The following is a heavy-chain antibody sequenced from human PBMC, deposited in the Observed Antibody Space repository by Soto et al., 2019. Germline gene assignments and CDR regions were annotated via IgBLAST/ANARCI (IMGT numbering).Heavy chain of an antibody. J-gene: IGHJ4*02. CDR2: IYFSGST. V-gene: IGHV4-59*01. D-gene: IGHD5-18*01. CDR1: GGSISSSY. CDR3: ARVLRGYSYGVFDY. Sequence: SETLSLTCTVSGGSISSSYWSCVRQPPGKGLEWIGYIYFSGSTTYNPSLKSRVTISLDTSKTQFSLKLSSVTAADTAVYYCARVLRGYSYGVFDYWGQGTPVTVSS.